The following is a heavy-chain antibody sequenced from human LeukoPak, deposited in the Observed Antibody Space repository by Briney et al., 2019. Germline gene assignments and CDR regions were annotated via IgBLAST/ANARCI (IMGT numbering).Heavy chain of an antibody. J-gene: IGHJ6*02. Sequence: GGSLRLSCAASGFTFSSYWMHWVRQAPGKGLVWVSRINSDGSSISYADSVKGRFTISRDNAKNTLYLQMNSLRAEDTAVYYCARVIAVAGTGYYYYGMDVWGQGTTVTVSS. CDR3: ARVIAVAGTGYYYYGMDV. CDR1: GFTFSSYW. V-gene: IGHV3-74*01. CDR2: INSDGSSI. D-gene: IGHD6-19*01.